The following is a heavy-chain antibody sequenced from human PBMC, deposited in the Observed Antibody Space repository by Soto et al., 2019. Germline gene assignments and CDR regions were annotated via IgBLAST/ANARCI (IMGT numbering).Heavy chain of an antibody. D-gene: IGHD3-16*01. CDR3: AHRLGGLGAFDI. J-gene: IGHJ3*02. CDR2: IYWDDDM. Sequence: QITLKESGPPLVKPTQTLTLTCTFSGFSLSTSGVSVGWIRQPPGKALEWLALIYWDDDMRYSPSLKSRLTITKDTPKNQVVLTMTNMDPVDTATYYCAHRLGGLGAFDIWGQGTMVTVSS. V-gene: IGHV2-5*02. CDR1: GFSLSTSGVS.